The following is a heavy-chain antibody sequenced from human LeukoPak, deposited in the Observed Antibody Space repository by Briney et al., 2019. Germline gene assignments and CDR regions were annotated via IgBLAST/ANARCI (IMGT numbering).Heavy chain of an antibody. CDR1: GFTFSGHW. Sequence: GGSLRLSCAASGFTFSGHWMSWVRQAPGKGLEWVANINQGGSDKYYVDSVKGRFTISRDNANNLLYLQIHSLRGEDTAVYYCTRDRSRAEDDWGQGTLVTVSS. J-gene: IGHJ4*02. D-gene: IGHD1-14*01. V-gene: IGHV3-7*01. CDR2: INQGGSDK. CDR3: TRDRSRAEDD.